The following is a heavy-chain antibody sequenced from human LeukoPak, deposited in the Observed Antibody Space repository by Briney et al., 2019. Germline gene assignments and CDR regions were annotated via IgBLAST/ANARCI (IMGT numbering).Heavy chain of an antibody. CDR3: ARDHPESHNAFDI. Sequence: PGGSLRLACAASGFSVTTNYMTWVRQAPGKGLEWVSIIYSGGSTYYADSVKGRFAISRGNAKNSLYLQMNSLRAEDTAVYYCARDHPESHNAFDIWGQGTMVTVSS. V-gene: IGHV3-66*01. J-gene: IGHJ3*02. CDR1: GFSVTTNY. CDR2: IYSGGST.